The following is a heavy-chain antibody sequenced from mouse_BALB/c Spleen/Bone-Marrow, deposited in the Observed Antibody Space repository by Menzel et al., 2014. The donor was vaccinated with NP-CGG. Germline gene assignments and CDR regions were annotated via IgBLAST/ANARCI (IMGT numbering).Heavy chain of an antibody. CDR3: ARCLTGTSALDF. J-gene: IGHJ4*01. CDR2: INPGSGGT. V-gene: IGHV1-54*01. Sequence: VQLVESGAELVRPGTSVKVSCKASGYAFTNYLIEWVKQRPGQGLEWIGVINPGSGGTNYNEKFRGKATLTADKSSSTAYMQLSSLTSDDSAVYFCARCLTGTSALDFWGKGTSVPVSS. D-gene: IGHD4-1*01. CDR1: GYAFTNYL.